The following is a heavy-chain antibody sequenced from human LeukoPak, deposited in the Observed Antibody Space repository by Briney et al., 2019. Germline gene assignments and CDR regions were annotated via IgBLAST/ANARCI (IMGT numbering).Heavy chain of an antibody. J-gene: IGHJ4*02. CDR2: ISGDGGST. CDR3: AKDRYCFSTSCYAPFDH. CDR1: GFTFADHA. V-gene: IGHV3-43*02. Sequence: GGSLRLSCAASGFTFADHAMHWVSQAPGKGLEWVSIISGDGGSTYYADSVKGRFTISRDNSKDSLYLQMNSLRTEDTAFYYCAKDRYCFSTSCYAPFDHWGQGTLVTVSS. D-gene: IGHD2-2*01.